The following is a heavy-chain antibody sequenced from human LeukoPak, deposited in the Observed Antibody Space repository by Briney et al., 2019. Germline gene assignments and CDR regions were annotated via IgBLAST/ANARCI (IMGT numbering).Heavy chain of an antibody. J-gene: IGHJ4*02. Sequence: GGSLRLSCAASGFTVSSNYMSWVGQAPGKRLEWVSIIYSGGSTYYADSVKGRFTISRDNSKNTLYLQMNSLRAEDTAVYFCVRVGYSYGYGDWNHFDYWGQGTLVTVSS. D-gene: IGHD5-18*01. CDR3: VRVGYSYGYGDWNHFDY. CDR2: IYSGGST. CDR1: GFTVSSNY. V-gene: IGHV3-66*02.